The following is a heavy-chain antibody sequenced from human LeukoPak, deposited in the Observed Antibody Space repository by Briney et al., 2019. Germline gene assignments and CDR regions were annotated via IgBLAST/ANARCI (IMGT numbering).Heavy chain of an antibody. J-gene: IGHJ4*01. D-gene: IGHD5-12*01. CDR3: AKEYSGYDFDC. V-gene: IGHV3-23*01. CDR1: GFTLRTYA. Sequence: GSLRLFCLASGFTLRTYAMSWVRQAPGEGLELVSAISGSAGFTYYADAVRGRFTVSRDISTNTVFLQMDSLRAGDTAVYYCAKEYSGYDFDCWGQGTLVTVSS. CDR2: ISGSAGFT.